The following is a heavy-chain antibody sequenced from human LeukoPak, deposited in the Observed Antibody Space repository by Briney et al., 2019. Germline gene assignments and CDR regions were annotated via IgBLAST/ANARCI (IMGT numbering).Heavy chain of an antibody. D-gene: IGHD1-26*01. J-gene: IGHJ3*02. Sequence: ASVKVSCKASGGTFSSYAISWVRQAPGQGLEWMGGIIPIFGTANYAQKFQGRVTITTDESTSTAYMELSSLRSEDTAVYYCAQSKSYSSAFDIWGQGTMVTVSS. CDR2: IIPIFGTA. CDR3: AQSKSYSSAFDI. V-gene: IGHV1-69*05. CDR1: GGTFSSYA.